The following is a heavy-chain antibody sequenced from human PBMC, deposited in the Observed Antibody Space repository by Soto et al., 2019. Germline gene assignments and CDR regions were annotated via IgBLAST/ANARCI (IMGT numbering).Heavy chain of an antibody. CDR1: GFTFSSYG. J-gene: IGHJ4*02. Sequence: PGGSLRLSCAASGFTFSSYGMHWVRQAPGKGLEWVAVISFDGSNKYYADSVKGRFTISRDNSKNTLYLQMNSLRAEDTAVYYCARDKHDILTGYYNVFDYWGQGTLVTVSS. CDR3: ARDKHDILTGYYNVFDY. CDR2: ISFDGSNK. D-gene: IGHD3-9*01. V-gene: IGHV3-30*03.